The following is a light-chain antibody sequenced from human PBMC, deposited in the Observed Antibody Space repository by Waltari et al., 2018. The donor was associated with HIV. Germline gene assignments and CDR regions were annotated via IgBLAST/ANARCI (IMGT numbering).Light chain of an antibody. V-gene: IGKV3-15*01. Sequence: ETVMTQSPATLSVSPGEGATLSCRASQSVSSNVAWYQQKPGQAPRLLIYCASTRATGVPARFSGSGSGTEFTLTISSLQSEDFAVYYCQQYKNWWTFGQGTKVEIK. J-gene: IGKJ1*01. CDR1: QSVSSN. CDR3: QQYKNWWT. CDR2: CAS.